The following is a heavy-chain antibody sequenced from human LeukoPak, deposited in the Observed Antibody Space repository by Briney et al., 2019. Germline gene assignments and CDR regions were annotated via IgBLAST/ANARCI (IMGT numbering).Heavy chain of an antibody. D-gene: IGHD3-22*01. V-gene: IGHV1-46*01. CDR3: AREYYYDSSGYSPDAFDI. J-gene: IGHJ3*02. CDR2: INPSGGST. CDR1: GYTFTSYY. Sequence: GASVKVSCKXSGYTFTSYYMHWVRQAPGQGLEWMGVINPSGGSTSYAQKFQGRVTMTRDTSTSTVYMELSSLRSEDTAVYYCAREYYYDSSGYSPDAFDIWGQGTMVTVSS.